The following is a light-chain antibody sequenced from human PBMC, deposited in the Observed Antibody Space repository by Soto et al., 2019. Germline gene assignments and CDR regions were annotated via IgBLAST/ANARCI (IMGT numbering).Light chain of an antibody. Sequence: IQMTQSPSSLSASVGDRVTITCQASQDIAKNLNWYQQKPGKAPKLLNYDASSLQTGVPSRFSGSGTATHFTFTNSSLQSEDIATYYCQQYDNLLPITFGQGTRLEMK. CDR1: QDIAKN. V-gene: IGKV1-33*01. CDR2: DAS. J-gene: IGKJ5*01. CDR3: QQYDNLLPIT.